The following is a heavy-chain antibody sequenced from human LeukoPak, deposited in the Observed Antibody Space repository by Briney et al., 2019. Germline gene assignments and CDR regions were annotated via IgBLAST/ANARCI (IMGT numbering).Heavy chain of an antibody. CDR2: IYYSGST. J-gene: IGHJ6*02. D-gene: IGHD2-2*01. CDR1: GGSISSSSYY. V-gene: IGHV4-61*05. CDR3: ARVVVVPAANMRAYYYYGMDV. Sequence: SETLSLTCTVSGGSISSSSYYWGWIRQPPGKGLEWIGYIYYSGSTNYNPSLKSRVTISVDTSKNQFSLKLSSVTAADTAVYYCARVVVVPAANMRAYYYYGMDVWGQGTTVTVSS.